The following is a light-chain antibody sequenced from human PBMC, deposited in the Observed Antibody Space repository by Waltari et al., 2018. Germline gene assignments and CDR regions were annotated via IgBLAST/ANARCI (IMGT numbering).Light chain of an antibody. CDR2: EGT. J-gene: IGLJ3*02. Sequence: QSALTQPASVSGSPGQSITISCSATNGDLGSYNLVSWYQHHPGKAPKLMIYEGTRRPSGVSNRFSVSKSGNTASLTISGLQAEDEADYYCCASAGSRVFGGGTKLTV. CDR1: NGDLGSYNL. CDR3: CASAGSRV. V-gene: IGLV2-23*01.